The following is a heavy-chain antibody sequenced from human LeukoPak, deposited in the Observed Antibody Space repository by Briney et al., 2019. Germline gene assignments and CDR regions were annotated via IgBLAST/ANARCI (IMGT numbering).Heavy chain of an antibody. J-gene: IGHJ4*02. CDR1: G. D-gene: IGHD5-18*01. Sequence: GMHWVRXAPGKGLEWVAVISYDGSNKYYADSVKGRFTISRDNSKNTLYLQMNSLRAEDTAVYYCAKDSGYSYGYYFDYWGQGTLVTVSS. V-gene: IGHV3-30*18. CDR3: AKDSGYSYGYYFDY. CDR2: ISYDGSNK.